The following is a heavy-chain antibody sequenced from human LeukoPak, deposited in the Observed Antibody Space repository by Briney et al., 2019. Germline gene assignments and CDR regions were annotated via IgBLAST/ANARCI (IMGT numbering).Heavy chain of an antibody. CDR2: ISTSGST. Sequence: SQTLSLTCTVSGGSISSGNYYWSWIRQPAGKGLEWIGRISTSGSTNYNPSLKSRVTISVDTSKNQFSLKLSSVTAADTAMYYCARGRGWELWDYWGQGTLVTVSS. CDR3: ARGRGWELWDY. V-gene: IGHV4-61*02. J-gene: IGHJ4*02. D-gene: IGHD1-26*01. CDR1: GGSISSGNYY.